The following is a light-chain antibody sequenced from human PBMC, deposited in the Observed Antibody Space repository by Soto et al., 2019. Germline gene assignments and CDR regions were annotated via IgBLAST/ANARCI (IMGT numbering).Light chain of an antibody. CDR2: WAS. CDR1: QSIVYNSNNKNY. V-gene: IGKV4-1*01. CDR3: QQYYSTPYT. Sequence: DIVMTQSPDSLAVSLGKGATTTCKSSQSIVYNSNNKNYLAWYQQKPGQPPKLLIYWASTRESGVPDRFSGSGSGTDFTLTISSLQAEDVAVYYCQQYYSTPYTFGQGTKLEIK. J-gene: IGKJ2*01.